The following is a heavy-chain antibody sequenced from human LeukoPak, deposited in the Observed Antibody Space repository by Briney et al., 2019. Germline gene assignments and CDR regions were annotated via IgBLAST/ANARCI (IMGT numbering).Heavy chain of an antibody. CDR2: ISGSGGST. D-gene: IGHD6-13*01. CDR1: GFTFSSYA. V-gene: IGHV3-23*01. J-gene: IGHJ4*02. CDR3: AKDPHYSSSWYFDY. Sequence: GGSLRLSCAASGFTFSSYAMSWVRRAPGKGLEWVSAISGSGGSTYYADSVKGRFTISRDNSKNTLYLQMNSLRAEDTAVYYCAKDPHYSSSWYFDYWGQGTLVTVSS.